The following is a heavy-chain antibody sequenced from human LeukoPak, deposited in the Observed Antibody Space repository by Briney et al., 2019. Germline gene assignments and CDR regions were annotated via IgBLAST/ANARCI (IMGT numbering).Heavy chain of an antibody. CDR2: IYYSGST. V-gene: IGHV4-31*03. CDR3: ARRVVVVAATLIDP. CDR1: GGSISSGGYY. Sequence: TLSLTCTVSGGSISSGGYYWSGIRQHPGKGLEWIGYIYYSGSTYYNPSLKSRVTISVDTSKNQFSLKLSSVTAADTAVYYCARRVVVVAATLIDPWGQGTLVTVSS. J-gene: IGHJ5*02. D-gene: IGHD2-15*01.